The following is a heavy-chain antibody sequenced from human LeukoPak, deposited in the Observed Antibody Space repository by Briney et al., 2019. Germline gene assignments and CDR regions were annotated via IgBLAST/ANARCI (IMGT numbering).Heavy chain of an antibody. Sequence: PGGSLRLSCAASGFTVSSYGMTWVRQAAGKGLEWVSAISATDGSAQYAESVRGRFTISRDNSKNSLYLQMNSLRDEDTAVYFCAKARIAAAGTGAFDVWGQGTMVTVSS. CDR3: AKARIAAAGTGAFDV. D-gene: IGHD6-13*01. CDR1: GFTVSSYG. V-gene: IGHV3-23*01. CDR2: ISATDGSA. J-gene: IGHJ3*01.